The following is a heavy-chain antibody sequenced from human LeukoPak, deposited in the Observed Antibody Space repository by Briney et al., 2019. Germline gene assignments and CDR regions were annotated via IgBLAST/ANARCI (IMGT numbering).Heavy chain of an antibody. CDR2: ISPYSANT. CDR3: ARGNVGATRGLDC. CDR1: GYTFTSYG. J-gene: IGHJ4*02. D-gene: IGHD1-26*01. Sequence: GASVKVSCKASGYTFTSYGISWVRQAPGQGLEWMGWISPYSANTNYAQNLQGRVSMTTDTSTSTAYMELRSLTSDDTAVYYCARGNVGATRGLDCWGQGTLVTVSS. V-gene: IGHV1-18*01.